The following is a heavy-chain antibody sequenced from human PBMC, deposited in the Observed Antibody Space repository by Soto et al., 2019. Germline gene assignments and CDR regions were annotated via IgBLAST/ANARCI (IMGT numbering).Heavy chain of an antibody. CDR2: IKQDGSEK. D-gene: IGHD2-2*01. CDR1: GFTFSSYW. Sequence: GGSLRLSCAASGFTFSSYWMSWVRQAPGKGLEWVANIKQDGSEKYYVDSVKGRFTISRDNAKNSLYLQMNSLRAEDTAVYYCARDFVGYCSSTSCYGTAAAWYNWFDPWGQGT. CDR3: ARDFVGYCSSTSCYGTAAAWYNWFDP. J-gene: IGHJ5*02. V-gene: IGHV3-7*05.